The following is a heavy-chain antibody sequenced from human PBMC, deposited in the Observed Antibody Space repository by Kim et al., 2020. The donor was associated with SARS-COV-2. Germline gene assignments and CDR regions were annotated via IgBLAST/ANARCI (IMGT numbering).Heavy chain of an antibody. V-gene: IGHV4-31*03. CDR1: GDSITSGGYY. J-gene: IGHJ4*02. CDR2: IYDGGNT. D-gene: IGHD7-27*01. Sequence: SETLSLTCTVSGDSITSGGYYWNWIRQQPGKGLEWIGSIYDGGNTHYIPSLKSRLTISVDTSKNHFSLNLNSATAADTAVYYCAGDDSLGGFDYWGQGILVTVSA. CDR3: AGDDSLGGFDY.